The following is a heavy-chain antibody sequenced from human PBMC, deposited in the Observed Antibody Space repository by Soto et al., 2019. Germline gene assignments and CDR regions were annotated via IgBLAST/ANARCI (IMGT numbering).Heavy chain of an antibody. Sequence: EVQLLESGGGLVQPGGSLRLSCAASRFTFSSYAMSWVRQAPGKGLEWVSAISGSGGSTYYADSVKGRFTISRDNSKNTLYLQMNSLRAEDTAVYYCAKDKRYCSGGSCYSYAFDIWGQGTMVTVSS. J-gene: IGHJ3*02. CDR1: RFTFSSYA. V-gene: IGHV3-23*01. CDR3: AKDKRYCSGGSCYSYAFDI. D-gene: IGHD2-15*01. CDR2: ISGSGGST.